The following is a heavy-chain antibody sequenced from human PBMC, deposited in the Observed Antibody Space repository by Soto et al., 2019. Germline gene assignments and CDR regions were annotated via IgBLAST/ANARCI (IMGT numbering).Heavy chain of an antibody. CDR1: GGSISSGDYY. Sequence: SETLSLTCTVSGGSISSGDYYWSWIRQPPGKGLEWIGYIYYSGSTYYNPSLKSRVTISVDTSKNQFSLKLSSVTAADTAVYYCARMISSSWPTYYYGMDVWGQGTTVTVSS. CDR3: ARMISSSWPTYYYGMDV. V-gene: IGHV4-30-4*01. CDR2: IYYSGST. J-gene: IGHJ6*02. D-gene: IGHD6-13*01.